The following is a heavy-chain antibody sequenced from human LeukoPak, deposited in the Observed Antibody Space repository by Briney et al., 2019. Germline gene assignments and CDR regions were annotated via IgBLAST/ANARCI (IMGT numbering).Heavy chain of an antibody. V-gene: IGHV4-39*01. J-gene: IGHJ4*02. CDR2: IYYSGST. CDR1: GGSISSSSYY. CDR3: ARRPLYGGKGFDY. D-gene: IGHD4-23*01. Sequence: ASETLSLTCTVSGGSISSSSYYWGWIRQPPGKGLEWIGSIYYSGSTYYNPSLKSRITISVDTSKNQFSLKLSSVTAADTAVYYCARRPLYGGKGFDYWGQGTLVTVSS.